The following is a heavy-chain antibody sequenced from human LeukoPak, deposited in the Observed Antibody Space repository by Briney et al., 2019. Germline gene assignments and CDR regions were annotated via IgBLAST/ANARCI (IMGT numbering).Heavy chain of an antibody. Sequence: PSETLSLTCTVSGGSISSYFWTWIRQPAGKGLEWIGRIYSSGSTNYNPSLKSRVTMSVDTSKNQFSLKLSSVTAADTALYYCATDVGYSYGSFDYWGRGTLVTVSS. J-gene: IGHJ4*02. CDR3: ATDVGYSYGSFDY. D-gene: IGHD5-18*01. CDR1: GGSISSYF. CDR2: IYSSGST. V-gene: IGHV4-4*07.